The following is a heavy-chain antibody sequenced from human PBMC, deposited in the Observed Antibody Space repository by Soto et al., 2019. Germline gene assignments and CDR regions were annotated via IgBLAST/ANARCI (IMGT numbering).Heavy chain of an antibody. CDR2: IYSSGNT. D-gene: IGHD3-16*01. Sequence: GGSLRLSCAVSGFTVRSNYMNWVRQAPGKGLEWVSTIYSSGNTYYADSVKGRFTISRDDPKNTLYLQMHSLRAEDTGVYFCARVSSPFGYWGQGTLVTVSS. J-gene: IGHJ1*01. V-gene: IGHV3-53*01. CDR3: ARVSSPFGY. CDR1: GFTVRSNY.